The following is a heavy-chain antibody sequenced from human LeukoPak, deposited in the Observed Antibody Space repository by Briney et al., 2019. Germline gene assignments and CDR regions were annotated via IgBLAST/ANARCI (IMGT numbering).Heavy chain of an antibody. CDR2: INPNSGGT. Sequence: ASVKVSCKASGYTFTGYYMHWVRQAPGQGLEWMGWINPNSGGTNYAQKFQGRVTMTRDTSISTAYMELSRLRSDDTAVYYCAREKGDSGSYYDYWGQGTLVTVSS. CDR3: AREKGDSGSYYDY. D-gene: IGHD1-26*01. V-gene: IGHV1-2*02. CDR1: GYTFTGYY. J-gene: IGHJ4*02.